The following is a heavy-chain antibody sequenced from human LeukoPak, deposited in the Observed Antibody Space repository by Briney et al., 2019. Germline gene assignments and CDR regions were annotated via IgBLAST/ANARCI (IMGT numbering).Heavy chain of an antibody. D-gene: IGHD2-8*01. V-gene: IGHV4-59*01. CDR2: IYYSGSN. CDR3: AVDGQRAFDI. Sequence: SETLSLTCAVSVGSISSYYSSWIRQPPGKGLEWVGYIYYSGSNNYNPSLKSRFPISVETSKKQFFRKLSSLTPADTAVYYCAVDGQRAFDIWGQGTMVTVSS. CDR1: VGSISSYY. J-gene: IGHJ3*02.